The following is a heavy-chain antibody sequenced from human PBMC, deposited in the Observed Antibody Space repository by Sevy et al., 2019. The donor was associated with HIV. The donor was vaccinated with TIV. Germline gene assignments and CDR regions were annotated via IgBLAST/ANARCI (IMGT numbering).Heavy chain of an antibody. D-gene: IGHD5-12*01. J-gene: IGHJ4*02. CDR2: IRRNSHEPYGGTT. CDR3: TRPLATADTPEYFFDY. Sequence: GGSLRLSCAASGFDFSIYSMSWVRQAPGKGLEWVAFIRRNSHEPYGGTTEYAASVKGRFTISRDDSKSIAYLQMNSLKTEDTAVYYCTRPLATADTPEYFFDYWGQGILVTVSS. V-gene: IGHV3-49*04. CDR1: GFDFSIYS.